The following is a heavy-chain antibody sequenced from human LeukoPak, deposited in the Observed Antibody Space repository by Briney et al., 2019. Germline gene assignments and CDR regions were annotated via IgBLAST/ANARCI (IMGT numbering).Heavy chain of an antibody. V-gene: IGHV4-61*02. CDR3: ARLDV. CDR2: IYTSGST. CDR1: GGSISSGRYY. J-gene: IGHJ6*04. Sequence: SETLSLTCTVSGGSISSGRYYWNWIRQPAGKGLEWIGRIYTSGSTNYNPSLKSRVTMSVDTSKNQFSLKLSSVTAADTAVYYCARLDVWGKGTTVTISS.